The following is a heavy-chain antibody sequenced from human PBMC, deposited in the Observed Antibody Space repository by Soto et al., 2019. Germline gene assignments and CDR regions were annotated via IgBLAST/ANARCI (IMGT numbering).Heavy chain of an antibody. CDR3: ARRFGVPAAGDYYYYYGMDV. V-gene: IGHV5-51*01. CDR2: IYPGDSDT. Sequence: GESLKISCKGSGYSFTSYWIGWVRQMPGKGLEWMGIIYPGDSDTRYSPSFQGQVTISADKSISTAYLQWSSLKASDTAMYYCARRFGVPAAGDYYYYYGMDVWGQGTTVTVSS. J-gene: IGHJ6*02. D-gene: IGHD2-2*01. CDR1: GYSFTSYW.